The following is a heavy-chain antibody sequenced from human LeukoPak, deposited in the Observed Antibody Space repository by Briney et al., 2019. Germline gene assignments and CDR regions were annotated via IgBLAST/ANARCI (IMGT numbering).Heavy chain of an antibody. CDR1: GYSFTSYW. CDR3: ARGPKYDFWSGYPYYFDY. CDR2: IYPGDSDT. D-gene: IGHD3-3*01. J-gene: IGHJ4*02. Sequence: GESLKISCKGSGYSFTSYWIGWVRQMPGKGLEWMGIIYPGDSDTRYSPPLQGQVTISADKSISTAYLQWSSLKASDTAMYYCARGPKYDFWSGYPYYFDYWGQGTLVTVSS. V-gene: IGHV5-51*01.